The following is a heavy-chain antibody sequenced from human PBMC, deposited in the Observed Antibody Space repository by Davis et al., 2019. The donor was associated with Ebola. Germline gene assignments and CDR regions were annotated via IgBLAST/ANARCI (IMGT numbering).Heavy chain of an antibody. CDR3: ARGPSHVNFDY. V-gene: IGHV4-34*01. Sequence: MPSETLSLTCTVSGGSISSYYWSWIRQPPGKGLEWIGEINHSGSTNYNPSLKSRVTISVDTSKNQFSLKLSSVTAADTAVYYCARGPSHVNFDYWGQGTLVTVSS. J-gene: IGHJ4*02. CDR2: INHSGST. CDR1: GGSISSYY. D-gene: IGHD3-16*01.